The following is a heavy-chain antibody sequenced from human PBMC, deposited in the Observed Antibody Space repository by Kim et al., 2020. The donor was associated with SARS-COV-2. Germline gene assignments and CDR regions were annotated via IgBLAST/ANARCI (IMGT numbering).Heavy chain of an antibody. D-gene: IGHD2-21*01. CDR2: IKPDGTER. V-gene: IGHV3-7*01. CDR1: GFTFNDYW. Sequence: GGSLRLSCAAFGFTFNDYWMTWVRQAPGKGLELVANIKPDGTERNYLDSVKGRFTISRDNSKNSLYLQMSSLRVEDTAMYYCARHARIPDSLGQGTLVTVSS. CDR3: ARHARIPDS. J-gene: IGHJ4*02.